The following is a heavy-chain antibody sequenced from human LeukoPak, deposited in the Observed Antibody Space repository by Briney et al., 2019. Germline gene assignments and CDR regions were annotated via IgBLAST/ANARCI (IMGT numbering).Heavy chain of an antibody. V-gene: IGHV4-61*08. CDR3: ARDHCSGGSCYGFDY. D-gene: IGHD2-15*01. Sequence: SETLSLTCTVSGGSISSGDYYWSWIRQPPGKGLEWIGYIYYSGSTNYNPSLKSRVTISVDTSKNQFSLKLSSVTAADTAVYYCARDHCSGGSCYGFDYWGQGTLVTVSS. CDR2: IYYSGST. J-gene: IGHJ4*02. CDR1: GGSISSGDYY.